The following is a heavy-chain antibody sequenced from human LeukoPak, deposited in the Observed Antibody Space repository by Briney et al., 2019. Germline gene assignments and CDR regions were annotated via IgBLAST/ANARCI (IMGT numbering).Heavy chain of an antibody. V-gene: IGHV4-59*12. D-gene: IGHD3-22*01. Sequence: SETLSLTCTVSGGSITSYYWSWIRQPPGKGLEWIGYIYYSGSTNYNPSLKSRVTISVDTSKNQFSLKLSSVTAVDTAVYYCARIRRALSRDYYDSSGYYIDYWGQGTLVTVSS. CDR2: IYYSGST. CDR1: GGSITSYY. J-gene: IGHJ4*02. CDR3: ARIRRALSRDYYDSSGYYIDY.